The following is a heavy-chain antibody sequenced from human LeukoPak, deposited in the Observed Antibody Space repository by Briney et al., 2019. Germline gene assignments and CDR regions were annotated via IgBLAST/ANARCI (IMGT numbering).Heavy chain of an antibody. V-gene: IGHV1-69*06. J-gene: IGHJ4*02. CDR1: GGTFSSYA. CDR2: IIPIFGTA. D-gene: IGHD6-19*01. CDR3: ARGSSGWYRAYFDY. Sequence: GASVKVSCKASGGTFSSYAISWVRQAPGQGLEWMGGIIPIFGTANYAQKFRGRVTITADKSTSTAYMELSSLRSGDTAVYYCARGSSGWYRAYFDYWGQGTLVTVSS.